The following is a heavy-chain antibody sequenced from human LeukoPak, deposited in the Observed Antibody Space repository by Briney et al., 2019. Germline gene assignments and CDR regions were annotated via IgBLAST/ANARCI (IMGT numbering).Heavy chain of an antibody. V-gene: IGHV3-23*01. D-gene: IGHD3-9*01. Sequence: PGGSLRLSCAASGFTFSDYAMTWIRQAPGKGLEWVSTISGSGISTYFADSVKGRFTISRDNSRNTLFLQMNSLRAEDTALFYCAKGDNNILTGYYNSFGSWGQGTLVTVSS. CDR2: ISGSGIST. CDR3: AKGDNNILTGYYNSFGS. J-gene: IGHJ4*02. CDR1: GFTFSDYA.